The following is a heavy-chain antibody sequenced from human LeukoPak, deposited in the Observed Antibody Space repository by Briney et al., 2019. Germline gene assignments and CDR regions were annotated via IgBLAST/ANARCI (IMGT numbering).Heavy chain of an antibody. CDR3: ARVWDSSFDY. J-gene: IGHJ4*02. CDR2: NHPADSDS. CDR1: GYTFTDYW. Sequence: ESLKLSCKISGYTFTDYWIAWVRPMPGKGLEWMGDNHPADSDSKYSPSFQGEVSISVDKYISTAYLQWSSLKASDTAMYYCARVWDSSFDYWGQGTLVTVSS. D-gene: IGHD6-19*01. V-gene: IGHV5-51*01.